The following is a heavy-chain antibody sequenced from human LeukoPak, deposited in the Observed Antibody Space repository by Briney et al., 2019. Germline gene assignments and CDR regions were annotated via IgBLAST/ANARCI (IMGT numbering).Heavy chain of an antibody. J-gene: IGHJ6*02. D-gene: IGHD3-22*01. CDR2: IYTSGST. Sequence: SETLSLTCTVSGGSISSYYWSWIRQPAGKGLEWIGRIYTSGSTNYNPSLKSRVTISVDTSKNQFSLKLSSVTAADTAVYYCARGTHYYDSSGYPYYYYGMDVWGQGTTVTVSS. CDR1: GGSISSYY. V-gene: IGHV4-4*07. CDR3: ARGTHYYDSSGYPYYYYGMDV.